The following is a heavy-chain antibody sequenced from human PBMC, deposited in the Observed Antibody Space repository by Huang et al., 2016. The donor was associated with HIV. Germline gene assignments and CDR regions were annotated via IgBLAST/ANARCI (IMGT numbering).Heavy chain of an antibody. CDR1: GGSMSSYY. CDR3: ASASIAARRWFDP. J-gene: IGHJ5*02. D-gene: IGHD6-6*01. CDR2: IYYSGST. V-gene: IGHV4-59*01. Sequence: QVQLQESGPGLVKTSETLSLTCTVSGGSMSSYYWSWIRQPPGKGLDWIGYIYYSGSTNYNPSLKSRVTISVDTSKNQFSLRLSSLTAADTAVYYCASASIAARRWFDPWGQGSLVTVSS.